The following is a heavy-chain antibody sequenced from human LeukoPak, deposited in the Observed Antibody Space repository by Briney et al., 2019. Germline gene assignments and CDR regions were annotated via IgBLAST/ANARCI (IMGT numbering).Heavy chain of an antibody. J-gene: IGHJ3*02. CDR2: IIPIFGTA. D-gene: IGHD6-25*01. CDR1: GGTFSSYV. CDR3: ARERLDAFDI. V-gene: IGHV1-69*01. Sequence: ASVKVSCKASGGTFSSYVISWVRQAPGQGLEWMGGIIPIFGTANYAQKFQGRVTIIVDESTSTVYMELSSLRSEDTAVYYCARERLDAFDIWGQGTTVTVSS.